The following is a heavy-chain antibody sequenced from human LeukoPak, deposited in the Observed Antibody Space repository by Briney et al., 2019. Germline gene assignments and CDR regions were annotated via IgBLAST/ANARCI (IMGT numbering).Heavy chain of an antibody. CDR3: AGGSAAGVQGP. CDR2: IYYSGST. D-gene: IGHD6-13*01. V-gene: IGHV4-59*06. CDR1: GGSTSSYY. J-gene: IGHJ5*02. Sequence: PSETLSLTCTVSGGSTSSYYWSWIRQPPGKGLEWIGYIYYSGSTYYNPSLKSRVTISVDTSKNQFSLKLSSVTAADTAVYYCAGGSAAGVQGPWGQGTLVTVSS.